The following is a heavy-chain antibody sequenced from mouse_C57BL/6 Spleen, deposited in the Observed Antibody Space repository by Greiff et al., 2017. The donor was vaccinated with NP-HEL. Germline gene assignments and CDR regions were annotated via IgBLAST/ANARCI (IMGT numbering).Heavy chain of an antibody. D-gene: IGHD3-2*02. CDR1: GYTFTDYY. CDR3: ALDSSGYVEFAY. J-gene: IGHJ3*01. V-gene: IGHV1-19*01. CDR2: INPYNGGT. Sequence: VQLQQSGPVLVKPGASVKMSCKASGYTFTDYYMNWVKQSHGKSLEWIGVINPYNGGTSYNQKFKGKATLTVDKSSSTAYMELNSLTSEDSAVYYCALDSSGYVEFAYWGQGTLVTVSA.